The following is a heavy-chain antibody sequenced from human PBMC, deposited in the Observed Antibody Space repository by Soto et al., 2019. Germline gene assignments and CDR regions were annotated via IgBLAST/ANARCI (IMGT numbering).Heavy chain of an antibody. D-gene: IGHD3-3*01. CDR3: ARDNDFWSGYPFDY. Sequence: SVKVSGKASGYTFTSYGISWVRRDPGQGLEWMGWISAYNGNTNYAQKLQGRVTMTTDTSTSTAYMELRSLRSDDTAVYYCARDNDFWSGYPFDYWGQGTLLTVSS. V-gene: IGHV1-18*01. CDR1: GYTFTSYG. J-gene: IGHJ4*02. CDR2: ISAYNGNT.